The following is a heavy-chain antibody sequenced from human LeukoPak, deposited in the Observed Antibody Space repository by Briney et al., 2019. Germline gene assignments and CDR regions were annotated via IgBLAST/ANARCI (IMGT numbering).Heavy chain of an antibody. CDR1: GGSISSGSYY. Sequence: SGTLSLTCTVSGGSISSGSYYWSWIRQPAGKRLEWIGRIYTSGSTNYNPSLKSRVTISVDTSKNQFSLKLSSVTAADNAVYYCARGADFWSGYSDLYYFDYWGQGTLVTVSS. D-gene: IGHD3-3*01. V-gene: IGHV4-61*02. CDR3: ARGADFWSGYSDLYYFDY. CDR2: IYTSGST. J-gene: IGHJ4*02.